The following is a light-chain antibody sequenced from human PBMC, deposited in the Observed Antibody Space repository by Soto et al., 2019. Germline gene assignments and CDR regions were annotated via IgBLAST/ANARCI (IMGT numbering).Light chain of an antibody. J-gene: IGKJ5*01. V-gene: IGKV3-20*01. CDR2: GAS. CDR1: QSFSSSY. Sequence: EIVLTQSPGTLSLSPGERATLSCRASQSFSSSYLAWYQQKPGQAPRLLIYGASSRATGIPDRFSGSGSGTDFTLTISRLEPEDFALYYGQQYGTSITFGQGTRLEI. CDR3: QQYGTSIT.